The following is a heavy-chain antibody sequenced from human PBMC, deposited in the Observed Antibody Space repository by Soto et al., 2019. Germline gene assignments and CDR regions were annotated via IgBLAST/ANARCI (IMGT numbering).Heavy chain of an antibody. Sequence: VGSLRLSCAASGFTFSSYEMNWVRQAPGKGLEWVSYISSSGSTIYYADSVKGRFTISRDNAKNSLYLQMNSLRAEDTAVYYCARGRDSSGLDAFDIWGQGTMVTVSS. CDR1: GFTFSSYE. CDR3: ARGRDSSGLDAFDI. V-gene: IGHV3-48*03. J-gene: IGHJ3*02. D-gene: IGHD3-22*01. CDR2: ISSSGSTI.